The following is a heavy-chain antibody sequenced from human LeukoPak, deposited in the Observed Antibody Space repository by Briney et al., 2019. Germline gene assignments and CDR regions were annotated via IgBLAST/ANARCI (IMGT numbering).Heavy chain of an antibody. Sequence: SETLSLTCTVSGGSISSSSYYWGWIRQPPGKGLEWIGSIYYSGSTNYNPSLKGRVTISVDTSKNQFSLKLSSVTAADTAVYYCARDRGRLPIAAADYWGQGTLVTVSS. CDR1: GGSISSSSYY. V-gene: IGHV4-39*07. D-gene: IGHD6-13*01. CDR2: IYYSGST. J-gene: IGHJ4*02. CDR3: ARDRGRLPIAAADY.